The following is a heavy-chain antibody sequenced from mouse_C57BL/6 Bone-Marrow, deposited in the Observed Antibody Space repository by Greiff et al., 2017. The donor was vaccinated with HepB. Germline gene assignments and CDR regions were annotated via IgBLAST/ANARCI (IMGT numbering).Heavy chain of an antibody. J-gene: IGHJ4*01. Sequence: EVKLVESGGGLVKPGGSLKLSCAASGFTFSSYTMPWVRQTPEKRLEWVATISGGGGNTYYPDSVKGRTTISRDNAKNTLYLQMSSLRSEDTALYYCESRQLRLLGYAMDYWGQGTSVTVSS. CDR2: ISGGGGNT. CDR1: GFTFSSYT. D-gene: IGHD3-2*02. V-gene: IGHV5-9*01. CDR3: ESRQLRLLGYAMDY.